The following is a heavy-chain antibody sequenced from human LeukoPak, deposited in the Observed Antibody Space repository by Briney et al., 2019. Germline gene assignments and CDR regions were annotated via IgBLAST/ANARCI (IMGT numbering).Heavy chain of an antibody. D-gene: IGHD1-26*01. V-gene: IGHV4-31*03. J-gene: IGHJ4*02. CDR1: GGSISSGGYY. Sequence: PSETLSLTCTVSGGSISSGGYYWSWIRQHPGKGLEWIGYIYYSGSTYCNPSLKSRVTISVDTSKNQFSLKLSSVTAADTAVYYCVRTGVGATRFDYWGQGTLVTVSS. CDR3: VRTGVGATRFDY. CDR2: IYYSGST.